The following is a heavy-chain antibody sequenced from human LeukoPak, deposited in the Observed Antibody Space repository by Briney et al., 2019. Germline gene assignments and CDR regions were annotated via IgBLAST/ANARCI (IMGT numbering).Heavy chain of an antibody. J-gene: IGHJ4*02. CDR3: ATISRIVVVPAAAFDY. CDR1: GFTFSSYA. V-gene: IGHV3-23*01. Sequence: GGSLRLSCAASGFTFSSYAMSWVRQAPGKGLEWVSAISGSAIGTYYADSVKGRFTISRDNSKNTLYLQMNSLRAEDTAVYFCATISRIVVVPAAAFDYWGRGTLVTVSS. CDR2: ISGSAIGT. D-gene: IGHD2-2*01.